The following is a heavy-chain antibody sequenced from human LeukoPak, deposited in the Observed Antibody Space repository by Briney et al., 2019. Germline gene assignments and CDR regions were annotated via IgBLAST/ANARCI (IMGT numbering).Heavy chain of an antibody. V-gene: IGHV4-30-2*01. CDR2: IYHSGST. Sequence: SETLSLTCAVSGGSISSGGYSWSWIRQPPGKGLEWIGYIYHSGSTYYNPSLKSRVTISVDTSKNQFSLKLSSVTAADTAVYYCARGSRSLGRVDLWGRGTLVTVSS. J-gene: IGHJ2*01. CDR3: ARGSRSLGRVDL. CDR1: GGSISSGGYS.